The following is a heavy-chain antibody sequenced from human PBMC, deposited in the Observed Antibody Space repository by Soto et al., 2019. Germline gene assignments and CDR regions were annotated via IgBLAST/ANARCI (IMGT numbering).Heavy chain of an antibody. D-gene: IGHD6-19*01. J-gene: IGHJ5*01. CDR2: IHSTGST. CDR3: ARQGSNDWYRFLS. V-gene: IGHV4-39*01. Sequence: QLQLQESGPGLVKPSETLSLTCTVSGGSIINTPYYWGWVRQPPGKGLEWIGSIHSTGSTYYNPSLKSRVTIFVETSKNQFSLRLSSVAAADTAVYYCARQGSNDWYRFLSWGRGILVTVSS. CDR1: GGSIINTPYY.